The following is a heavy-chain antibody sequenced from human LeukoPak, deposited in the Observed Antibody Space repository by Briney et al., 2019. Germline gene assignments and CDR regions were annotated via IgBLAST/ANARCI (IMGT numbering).Heavy chain of an antibody. CDR2: ISPYNGNT. CDR3: ARCPTSGGRCYEFDF. D-gene: IGHD2-15*01. CDR1: GYTFIPYG. J-gene: IGHJ4*02. V-gene: IGHV1-18*01. Sequence: GAPVKVSYKPSGYTFIPYGINWVRQAPGHGLKGMGWISPYNGNTNYAQKLQGRDTMTTDTSTSTAYMDLRSLRSDVTAVYYCARCPTSGGRCYEFDFWGQGTLVTVSS.